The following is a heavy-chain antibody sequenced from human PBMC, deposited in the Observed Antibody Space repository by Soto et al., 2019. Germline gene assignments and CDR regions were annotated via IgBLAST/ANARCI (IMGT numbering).Heavy chain of an antibody. CDR2: ISYDGSYT. V-gene: IGHV3-30*04. Sequence: QVQLVESGGGVVQPGRSLRLSCAASGFTFNTYTMHWVRQAPHKGLEWVSVISYDGSYTAYADSVKGRFTISRDNSKDTLYLQMNSLRVEDTATYYCARVRWNTAMVTDGYWGPGTPVTVSS. D-gene: IGHD5-18*01. CDR3: ARVRWNTAMVTDGY. J-gene: IGHJ1*01. CDR1: GFTFNTYT.